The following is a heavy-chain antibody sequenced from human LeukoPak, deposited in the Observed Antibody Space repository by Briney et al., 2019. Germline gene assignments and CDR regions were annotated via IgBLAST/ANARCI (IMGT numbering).Heavy chain of an antibody. V-gene: IGHV1-8*01. CDR3: ARDGEYCSGGSCWDWFDP. CDR1: GYTFTSYD. D-gene: IGHD2-15*01. Sequence: ASVKVSCKASGYTFTSYDINWVRQATGQGLEWMGWMNPNKGNTGYPQKFQGRVTLTRNTSISTAYMELSSLRSEDTAVYYCARDGEYCSGGSCWDWFDPWGQGTLVTVSS. CDR2: MNPNKGNT. J-gene: IGHJ5*02.